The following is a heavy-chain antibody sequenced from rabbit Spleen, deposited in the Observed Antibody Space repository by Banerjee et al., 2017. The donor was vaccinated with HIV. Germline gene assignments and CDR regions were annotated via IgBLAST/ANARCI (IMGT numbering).Heavy chain of an antibody. Sequence: QEHLTETGGGLVQPGGSLTLSCKASGFDFTNYYISWVRQAPGKGLEWIACIYAGSSGTTYYASGAKGRFTISKTSSTTVTLQMTSLTAADTATYFCARDLVGVIGWNFYLWGPGTLVTVS. CDR3: ARDLVGVIGWNFYL. D-gene: IGHD1-1*01. J-gene: IGHJ4*01. CDR1: GFDFTNYY. CDR2: IYAGSSGTT. V-gene: IGHV1S45*01.